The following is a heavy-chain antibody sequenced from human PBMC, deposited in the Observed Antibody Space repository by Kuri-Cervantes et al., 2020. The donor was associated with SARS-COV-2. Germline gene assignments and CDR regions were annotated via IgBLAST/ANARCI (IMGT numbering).Heavy chain of an antibody. CDR3: ARTQLGMNMDV. D-gene: IGHD7-27*01. CDR1: GGSFSGYY. V-gene: IGHV4-34*01. Sequence: GSLRLSCAVYGGSFSGYYWSWIRQPPGKGLEWIGEINHSGSTYYNPSLKSRVTISVDTSKNQFSLKLSSVTAADTAVYYCARTQLGMNMDVWGKGTTVTVSS. CDR2: INHSGST. J-gene: IGHJ6*03.